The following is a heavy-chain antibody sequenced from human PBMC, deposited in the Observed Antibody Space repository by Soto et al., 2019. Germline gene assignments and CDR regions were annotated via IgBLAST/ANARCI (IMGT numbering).Heavy chain of an antibody. J-gene: IGHJ6*02. CDR2: IKSKTDGGTT. V-gene: IGHV3-15*07. CDR3: TTGALWFGDYRYYYYYGMDV. CDR1: GFTLNSRT. Sequence: GGSLRLSCAASGFTLNSRTTNWVRQAPGKGLEWVGRIKSKTDGGTTDYAAPVKGRFTISRDDSKNTLYLQMNSLKTEDTAVYYFTTGALWFGDYRYYYYYGMDVWGQGTTVTV. D-gene: IGHD3-10*01.